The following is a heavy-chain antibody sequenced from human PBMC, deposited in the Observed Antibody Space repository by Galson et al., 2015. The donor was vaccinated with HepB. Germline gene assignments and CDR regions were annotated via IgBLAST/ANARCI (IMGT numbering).Heavy chain of an antibody. Sequence: SLRLSCAASGFTFSSYAMGWVRQAPGKGLELVSSIGTRGGADYADFVKGRFTISRDNSKNTLYLQMDSLRAEDTAVFYCVPHGGRDGDSGHWGQGTLVTVSS. J-gene: IGHJ1*01. CDR3: VPHGGRDGDSGH. D-gene: IGHD2-21*02. CDR2: IGTRGGA. CDR1: GFTFSSYA. V-gene: IGHV3-23*01.